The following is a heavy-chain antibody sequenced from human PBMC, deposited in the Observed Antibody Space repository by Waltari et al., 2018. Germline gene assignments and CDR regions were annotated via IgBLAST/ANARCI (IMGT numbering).Heavy chain of an antibody. Sequence: QVQLVESGGGVVPPGMSLRLSCSAAGFSLSNFGMHWVRQAPGKGLEWVALAFFDGIKTDYADSVRGRFTISRDNSKNTLYLDINNLRVEDTGIYYCAKDAFGNTYLDHWGQGTVVTVSS. V-gene: IGHV3-30*18. J-gene: IGHJ5*02. CDR3: AKDAFGNTYLDH. CDR1: GFSLSNFG. CDR2: AFFDGIKT. D-gene: IGHD3-10*01.